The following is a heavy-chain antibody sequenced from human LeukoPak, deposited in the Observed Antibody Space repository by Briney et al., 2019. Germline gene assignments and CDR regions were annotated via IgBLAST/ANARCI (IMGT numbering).Heavy chain of an antibody. Sequence: SETLSLTCNVSGESISSYYWTWVRQPPGETLQWIGNVYFNGDTNFNPSLKSRVTISVDTSNNQFSLKLSSVTAADTAVYYCARQFGLMRSYRHLDHWGPGILVTVSA. V-gene: IGHV4-59*08. CDR1: GESISSYY. CDR3: ARQFGLMRSYRHLDH. J-gene: IGHJ4*02. D-gene: IGHD3/OR15-3a*01. CDR2: VYFNGDT.